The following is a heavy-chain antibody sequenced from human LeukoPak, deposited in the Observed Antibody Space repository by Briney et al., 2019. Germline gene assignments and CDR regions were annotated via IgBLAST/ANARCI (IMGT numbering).Heavy chain of an antibody. J-gene: IGHJ3*02. V-gene: IGHV1-2*04. Sequence: ASVKVSCKASGGTFSSYAISWVRQAPGQGLEWMGRINPNSGGTNYAQKFQGWVTMTRDTSISTAYMELSRLRSDDTAVYYCAREAEEDAFDIWGQGTMVTVSS. CDR2: INPNSGGT. CDR1: GGTFSSYA. CDR3: AREAEEDAFDI. D-gene: IGHD1-14*01.